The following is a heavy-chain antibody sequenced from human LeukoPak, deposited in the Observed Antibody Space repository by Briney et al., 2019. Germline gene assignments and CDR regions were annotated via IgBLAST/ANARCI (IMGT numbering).Heavy chain of an antibody. CDR3: ARDFSGVDYFDY. J-gene: IGHJ4*02. D-gene: IGHD3-10*01. Sequence: GGSLRLSCAVSGFAVSSNYMTWVRQAPGKGLEWVSVIYSGGSTYYADSVKGRLTISRDNSENTVYLQMSSLRAEDTAVYYCARDFSGVDYFDYWGQGPLVTVSS. CDR2: IYSGGST. V-gene: IGHV3-53*01. CDR1: GFAVSSNY.